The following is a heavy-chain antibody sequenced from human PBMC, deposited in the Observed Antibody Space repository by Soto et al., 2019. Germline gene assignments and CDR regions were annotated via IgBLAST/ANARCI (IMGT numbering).Heavy chain of an antibody. D-gene: IGHD2-2*01. Sequence: PSQTLSLTCVISGDSVSSNSAAWNWIRQSPSRGLEWLGRTYYRSKWYNDYAVSVKSRITINPDTSKNQFSLQLNSVTPEDTAVYYCARDSVVVVPAAPYYYYYGMDVWGQGTTVTVSS. CDR2: TYYRSKWYN. J-gene: IGHJ6*02. CDR3: ARDSVVVVPAAPYYYYYGMDV. CDR1: GDSVSSNSAA. V-gene: IGHV6-1*01.